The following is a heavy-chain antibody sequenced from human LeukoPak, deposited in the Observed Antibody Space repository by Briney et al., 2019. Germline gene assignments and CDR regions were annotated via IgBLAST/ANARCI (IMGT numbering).Heavy chain of an antibody. Sequence: ASVKVSCKASGYTFTGYYMHWVRQAPGQGLEWMGWINPNSGGTNYAQKFQGRVTMTRDTSISTAYMELSRLRSDDTAVYYCARVGYDSSGYYRRTGYYFDYWGQGTLVTVSS. V-gene: IGHV1-2*02. J-gene: IGHJ4*02. CDR3: ARVGYDSSGYYRRTGYYFDY. D-gene: IGHD3-22*01. CDR2: INPNSGGT. CDR1: GYTFTGYY.